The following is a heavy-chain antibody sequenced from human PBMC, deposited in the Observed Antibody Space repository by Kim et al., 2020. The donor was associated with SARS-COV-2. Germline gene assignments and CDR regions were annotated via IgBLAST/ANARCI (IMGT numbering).Heavy chain of an antibody. D-gene: IGHD1-7*01. CDR2: T. CDR3: SRRTINWFDP. Sequence: TYSKPSLNSRVTISVDTSKIQFSLKRTSVTAADAAVYYCSRRTINWFDPWGQGTLVTVSS. V-gene: IGHV4-39*01. J-gene: IGHJ5*02.